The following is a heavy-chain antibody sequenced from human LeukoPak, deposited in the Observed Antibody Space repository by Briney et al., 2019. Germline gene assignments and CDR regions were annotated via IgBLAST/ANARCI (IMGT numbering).Heavy chain of an antibody. J-gene: IGHJ4*02. CDR3: ARISSALFHY. CDR1: GASIGSESYY. CDR2: IYYSRST. V-gene: IGHV4-39*07. Sequence: PSETLSLTCTVSGASIGSESYYWGWVRQPPGKRLEWIGSIYYSRSTRSTPSLASRVTVSLDTSKNQFSLNLTSVTPADTGVYYCARISSALFHYWGRGILVTVSS.